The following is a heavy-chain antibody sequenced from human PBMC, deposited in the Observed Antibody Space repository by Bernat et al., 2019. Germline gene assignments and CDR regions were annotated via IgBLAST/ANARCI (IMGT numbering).Heavy chain of an antibody. J-gene: IGHJ6*02. V-gene: IGHV1-3*01. CDR2: INAGNGNT. D-gene: IGHD2-2*01. CDR3: AREPAAIRSSYYYYGMDV. CDR1: GYTFTSYA. Sequence: QVQLVQSGAEVKKPGASVKVSCKASGYTFTSYAMHWVRQAPGQRLEWMGWINAGNGNTKYSQKFQGRVTITRDTSASTAYMELSSLRSEDTAVYYCAREPAAIRSSYYYYGMDVWGQGTTVTVSS.